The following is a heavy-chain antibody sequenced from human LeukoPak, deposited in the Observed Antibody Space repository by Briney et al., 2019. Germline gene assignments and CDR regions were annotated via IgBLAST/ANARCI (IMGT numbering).Heavy chain of an antibody. CDR2: INSDGSTT. CDR1: GLTFSSSW. V-gene: IGHV3-74*01. CDR3: TRALIGSGDV. Sequence: GGSLRLSCAASGLTFSSSWMHWVRQAPGKGLVWVSRINSDGSTTTYADSVKGRFTISRDNAKNTLYLQMSSLRAEDTAVYYCTRALIGSGDVWGQGTTVTVSS. J-gene: IGHJ6*02. D-gene: IGHD3-16*01.